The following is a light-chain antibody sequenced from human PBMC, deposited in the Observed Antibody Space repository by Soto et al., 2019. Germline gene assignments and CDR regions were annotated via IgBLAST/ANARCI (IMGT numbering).Light chain of an antibody. V-gene: IGLV2-14*01. Sequence: QSALTQPASVSGSPGQSITISCTGTSSDVGGYNYVSWYQQHPGKAPKLMIYDVSNRPSGVSNRFSGSKSGNTASLTISGLQAEDESDYYCSSYTSSSPSWVFGRGTKLTVL. CDR3: SSYTSSSPSWV. J-gene: IGLJ3*02. CDR2: DVS. CDR1: SSDVGGYNY.